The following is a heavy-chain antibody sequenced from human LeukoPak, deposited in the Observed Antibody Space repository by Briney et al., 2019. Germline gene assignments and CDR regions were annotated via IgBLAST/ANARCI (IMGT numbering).Heavy chain of an antibody. J-gene: IGHJ4*02. CDR3: ARTPNPYHLLD. D-gene: IGHD2-2*01. Sequence: SETLSLTCTVSSVSISSGSYYWSWIRQPPGKGLEWIGYIYHSGSTYYNPSLKSRVTMSVDRSKNQFSLRLTSVTAADTAVYYCARTPNPYHLLDWGQGALVTVSS. CDR2: IYHSGST. V-gene: IGHV4-30-2*01. CDR1: SVSISSGSYY.